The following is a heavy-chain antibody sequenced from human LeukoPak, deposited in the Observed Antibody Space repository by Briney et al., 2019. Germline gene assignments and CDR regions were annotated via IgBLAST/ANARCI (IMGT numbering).Heavy chain of an antibody. D-gene: IGHD3-22*01. CDR1: GLTFSDYN. J-gene: IGHJ4*02. V-gene: IGHV3-21*01. CDR2: ITSRSSYI. CDR3: ARSGESSSYLPYVY. Sequence: GGSLRLSCAASGLTFSDYNMNWVRQAPGKGLEWVSSITSRSSYIYYADSVKGRFTISRDNAKNSLFLQMNNLRVEDTAVYYCARSGESSSYLPYVYWGQGTLVTVSS.